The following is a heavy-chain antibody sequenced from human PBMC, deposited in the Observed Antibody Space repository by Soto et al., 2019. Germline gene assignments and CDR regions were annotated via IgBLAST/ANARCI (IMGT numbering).Heavy chain of an antibody. V-gene: IGHV4-34*01. Sequence: QVQLQQWGAGLLKPSETLSLTCAVYGGSFSGYYWSWIRQPPGKGLEWIGEINHSGSTNYNPSLKSRVTISVDPSKNQFSLKLSSVTAADTAVYYCARTMIVVVMIHYYYYYGMDVWGQGTTVTVSS. D-gene: IGHD3-22*01. CDR1: GGSFSGYY. CDR3: ARTMIVVVMIHYYYYYGMDV. CDR2: INHSGST. J-gene: IGHJ6*02.